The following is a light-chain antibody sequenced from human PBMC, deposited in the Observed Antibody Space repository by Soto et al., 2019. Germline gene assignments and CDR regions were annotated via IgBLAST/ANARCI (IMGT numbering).Light chain of an antibody. CDR3: QQYGYSPRK. Sequence: IVLTQSPGTLAFSPGEIATLSFRASHSVSSSYLACYQQKPGQAPRLLIHDASSRATGISDRFTGSGSGTDFTLTLTTLEPEDFAVYYCQQYGYSPRKFGLGNKV. J-gene: IGKJ1*01. V-gene: IGKV3-20*01. CDR1: HSVSSSY. CDR2: DAS.